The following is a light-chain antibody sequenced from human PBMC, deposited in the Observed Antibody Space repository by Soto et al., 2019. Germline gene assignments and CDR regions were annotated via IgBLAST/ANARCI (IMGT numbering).Light chain of an antibody. CDR1: SSNIGSNY. J-gene: IGLJ1*01. Sequence: QSLLSQPPSAAGTPGQTVTISCSGRSSNIGSNYVYWYQQLPGTAPKLLIYRNNQRPSGVPDRFSGSKSGTSASLAISGLRSEDEADYYCAPWDDSLSGRVFGTGTKVTVL. CDR2: RNN. V-gene: IGLV1-47*01. CDR3: APWDDSLSGRV.